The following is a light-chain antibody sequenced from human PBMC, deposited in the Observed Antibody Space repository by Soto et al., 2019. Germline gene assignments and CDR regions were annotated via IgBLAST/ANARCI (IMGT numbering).Light chain of an antibody. J-gene: IGKJ1*01. CDR1: QSISSY. Sequence: DIQMTQSPSSLSASVGDRVTITCRASQSISSYLNWYQQKPGKAPKLLIYGASSLQSGVPSRFSGSGSGTDFTLTISSLQPEDFATYYCQQSYRTFGQGTKVEIK. CDR2: GAS. CDR3: QQSYRT. V-gene: IGKV1-39*01.